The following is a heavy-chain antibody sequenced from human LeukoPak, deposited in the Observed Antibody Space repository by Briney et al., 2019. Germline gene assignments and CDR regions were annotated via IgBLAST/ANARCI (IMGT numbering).Heavy chain of an antibody. Sequence: PGGSLRLSCAASGFTFSTYEMNWVRQAPGKGLEWVSYISSSGNTIYYADSVKGRFTISRDNAKNSLYLQMNSLRAEDTAVYYCAKGPLWAIVAAYYMDAWGKGTTVIVSS. CDR3: AKGPLWAIVAAYYMDA. CDR2: ISSSGNTI. CDR1: GFTFSTYE. D-gene: IGHD5-12*01. V-gene: IGHV3-48*03. J-gene: IGHJ6*03.